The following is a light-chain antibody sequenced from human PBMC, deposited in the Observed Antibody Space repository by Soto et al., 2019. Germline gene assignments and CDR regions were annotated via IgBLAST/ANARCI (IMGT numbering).Light chain of an antibody. V-gene: IGLV2-14*01. CDR3: SSYTSSSTLV. CDR2: EVS. Sequence: QSALTQPASVSGSPGQSITISCTGTSSDVGGYNYVSWYQQHPGKAPKLMIYEVSYRPSGVSNRFSASKSGNTASLTISGLQAEDEADYYCSSYTSSSTLVFGEGTKVTVL. J-gene: IGLJ2*01. CDR1: SSDVGGYNY.